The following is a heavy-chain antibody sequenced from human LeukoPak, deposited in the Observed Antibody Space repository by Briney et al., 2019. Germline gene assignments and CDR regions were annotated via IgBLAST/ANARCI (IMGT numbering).Heavy chain of an antibody. CDR1: GFTFSSYW. CDR2: IKQDGSEK. V-gene: IGHV3-7*01. D-gene: IGHD1-26*01. CDR3: ARHSTDIKWEPYYFDY. Sequence: GGSLRLSCAASGFTFSSYWMSWVRQAPGKGLEWVANIKQDGSEKYYVDSVKGRFTISRDNAKNSLYLQMNSLRAEDTAVYYCARHSTDIKWEPYYFDYWGQGTLVTVSS. J-gene: IGHJ4*02.